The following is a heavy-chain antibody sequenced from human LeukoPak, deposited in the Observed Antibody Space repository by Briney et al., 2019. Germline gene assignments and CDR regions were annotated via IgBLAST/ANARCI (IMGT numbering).Heavy chain of an antibody. J-gene: IGHJ6*03. CDR3: ARTQGQSRYYYYYMDV. Sequence: SETLSLTCTVSGGSISSYYWSWIRQPPGKGLEWIGYIYYSGSTNYNPSLKSRVAISVDTSKNQFSLKLSSVTAADTAVYYCARTQGQSRYYYYYMDVWGKGTTVTVSS. V-gene: IGHV4-59*01. CDR1: GGSISSYY. CDR2: IYYSGST.